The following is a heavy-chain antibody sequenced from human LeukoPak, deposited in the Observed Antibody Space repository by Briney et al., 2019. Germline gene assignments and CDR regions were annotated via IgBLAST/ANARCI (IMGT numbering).Heavy chain of an antibody. CDR2: IYSGGSA. D-gene: IGHD3-22*01. J-gene: IGHJ6*02. CDR1: GFTVSSSY. CDR3: ARRKTPFYDSSGTGEYYYYGLDV. Sequence: GRSLRLSCAASGFTVSSSYMNWVRQAPGKGLEWVSVIYSGGSAYYADSVKGRFTISRDNSKNTLYLQMNSLRAEDTAVYYCARRKTPFYDSSGTGEYYYYGLDVWGQGTTVTVSS. V-gene: IGHV3-66*04.